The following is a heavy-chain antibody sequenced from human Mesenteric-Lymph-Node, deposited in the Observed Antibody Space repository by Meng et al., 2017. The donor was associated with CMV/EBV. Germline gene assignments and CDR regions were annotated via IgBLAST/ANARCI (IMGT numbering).Heavy chain of an antibody. CDR1: GFTFDDYA. CDR3: ARDSCRFFEWTNCRSYYGMDV. D-gene: IGHD3-3*01. CDR2: ISWNSGSI. Sequence: SLKISCAASGFTFDDYAMHWVRQAPGKGLEWVSGISWNSGSIGYADSVKGRFTISRDNAKNSLYLQMNSLRAEDMALYYCARDSCRFFEWTNCRSYYGMDVWGQGTTVTVSS. V-gene: IGHV3-9*03. J-gene: IGHJ6*02.